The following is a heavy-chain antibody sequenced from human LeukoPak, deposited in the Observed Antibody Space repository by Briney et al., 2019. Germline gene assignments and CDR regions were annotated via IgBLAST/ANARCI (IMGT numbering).Heavy chain of an antibody. CDR1: GLTFSSYN. CDR2: ISNSGSMI. D-gene: IGHD6-19*01. Sequence: PGGSLRLSCAVSGLTFSSYNMNWVRQAPGKGLEWVSYISNSGSMIYYADSVKGRFTLSRDSAKNSLYLQMNSLRDEDTAVYYCARGPISGWSADYWGQGTLVTVSS. J-gene: IGHJ4*02. CDR3: ARGPISGWSADY. V-gene: IGHV3-48*02.